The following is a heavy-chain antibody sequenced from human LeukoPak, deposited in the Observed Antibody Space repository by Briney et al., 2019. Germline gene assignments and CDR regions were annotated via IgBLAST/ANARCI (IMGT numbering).Heavy chain of an antibody. CDR2: INPNSGGT. J-gene: IGHJ3*02. V-gene: IGHV1-2*02. D-gene: IGHD5-12*01. Sequence: GASVKVSCKTSGYTFTGYYMHWVRQAPGQGLEWMGWINPNSGGTNYAQKFQGRVTMTRDTSISTAYMELSRLRSDDTAVYYCARLPRGYSGFIGGAFDIWGQGTMVTVSS. CDR1: GYTFTGYY. CDR3: ARLPRGYSGFIGGAFDI.